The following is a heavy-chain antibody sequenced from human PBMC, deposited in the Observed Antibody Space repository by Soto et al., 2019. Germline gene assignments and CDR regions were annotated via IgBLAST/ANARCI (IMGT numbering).Heavy chain of an antibody. CDR1: GDSVSSDSYY. D-gene: IGHD1-1*01. CDR3: VRGPYNYNSRYFDY. J-gene: IGHJ4*02. V-gene: IGHV4-61*01. Sequence: KPSETLSLTCTVSGDSVSSDSYYWTWIRQPPGKGLEWLAEINHSGITNYNPSVESRVSMSVDTSKNQFSLRLYSVTAADTAVYYCVRGPYNYNSRYFDYWGQGTLVTVSS. CDR2: INHSGIT.